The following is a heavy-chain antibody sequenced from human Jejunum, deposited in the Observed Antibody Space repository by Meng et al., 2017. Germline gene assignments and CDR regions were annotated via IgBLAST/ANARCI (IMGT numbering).Heavy chain of an antibody. V-gene: IGHV4-30-4*01. Sequence: VHVQGPGPGLVNPSQTLSLTCTVSGDSFNSPDYYWSWIRQPPEKGLEWIGYIYYSGSTYYNPSLKSRVSISGDTSNKQFSLKLTSVTAAGTAVYYCARSPYSGSALPFFDYWGQGSLVTVSS. CDR3: ARSPYSGSALPFFDY. CDR2: IYYSGST. CDR1: GDSFNSPDYY. D-gene: IGHD1-26*01. J-gene: IGHJ4*02.